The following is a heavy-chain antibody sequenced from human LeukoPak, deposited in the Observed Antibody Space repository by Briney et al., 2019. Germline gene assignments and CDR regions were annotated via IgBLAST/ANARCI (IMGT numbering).Heavy chain of an antibody. J-gene: IGHJ6*03. CDR2: INPSGGST. D-gene: IGHD2-8*01. CDR1: GYSFTSYY. Sequence: ASVKVCCKASGYSFTSYYMDWVRQAPGQGLEWMGIINPSGGSTSYAQKFQGRVTMTRGMYTSTVYMELSSPRSEDTAVYYCATGALGYCTNGVCHEAGYYMDVWGKGTTVTVSS. CDR3: ATGALGYCTNGVCHEAGYYMDV. V-gene: IGHV1-46*01.